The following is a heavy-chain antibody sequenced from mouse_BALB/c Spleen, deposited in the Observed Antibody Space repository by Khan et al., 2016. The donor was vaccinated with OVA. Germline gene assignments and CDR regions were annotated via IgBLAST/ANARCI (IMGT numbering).Heavy chain of an antibody. J-gene: IGHJ3*01. CDR2: ISTGGHYT. CDR1: GFTFSTYG. CDR3: ARLAYYYDSEGFAY. D-gene: IGHD1-1*01. V-gene: IGHV5-6*02. Sequence: EVKLEESGGDLVKPGGSLKLSCAASGFTFSTYGMSWVRQTPDKRLEWVATISTGGHYTYYPDSVKGRFTISRDNAKNTLYLQMTSLKSEDTAMFCCARLAYYYDSEGFAYWGQGTLVTVSA.